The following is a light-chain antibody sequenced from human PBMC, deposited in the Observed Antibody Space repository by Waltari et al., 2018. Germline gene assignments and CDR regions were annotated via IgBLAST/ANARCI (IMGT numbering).Light chain of an antibody. CDR1: NSDVGSYNL. V-gene: IGLV2-23*01. Sequence: QSALIQPASVSGSPGQSITMSCTETNSDVGSYNLVSWYQQHPGKAPKLMIYDGNKRPSGVSYRFSGSKSGNTASLTISGLQADVEADYYCSSYVGSSSPRVFGGGTKLTVL. J-gene: IGLJ3*02. CDR3: SSYVGSSSPRV. CDR2: DGN.